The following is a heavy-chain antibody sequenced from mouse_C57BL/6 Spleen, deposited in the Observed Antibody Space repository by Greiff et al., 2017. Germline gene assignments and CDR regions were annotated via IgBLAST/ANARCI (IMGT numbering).Heavy chain of an antibody. CDR3: TTDYYGSRTRVDY. CDR2: IDPENGDT. J-gene: IGHJ2*01. CDR1: GFNIKDDY. D-gene: IGHD1-1*01. V-gene: IGHV14-4*01. Sequence: EVQLQQSGAELVRPGASVKLSCTASGFNIKDDYMHWVKQRPEQGLEWIGWIDPENGDTEYASKFQGKATITADTSSNTAYLQLSSLTSEDTAVYYCTTDYYGSRTRVDYWGQGTTLTVSS.